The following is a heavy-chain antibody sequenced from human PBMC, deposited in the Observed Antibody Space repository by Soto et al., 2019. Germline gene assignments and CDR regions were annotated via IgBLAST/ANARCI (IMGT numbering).Heavy chain of an antibody. CDR2: IYYSGST. V-gene: IGHV4-30-4*02. Sequence: SETLSLTCTVSGGSISSGGYYWSWIRQHPGKGLEWIGYIYYSGSTYYNPSLKSRVTMTSDTSTSTVHMELGSLTSEDTAVYYWARGGGIVVVTAPYDHWGQGTLVTVSS. CDR1: GGSISSGGYY. D-gene: IGHD2-21*02. J-gene: IGHJ4*02. CDR3: ARGGGIVVVTAPYDH.